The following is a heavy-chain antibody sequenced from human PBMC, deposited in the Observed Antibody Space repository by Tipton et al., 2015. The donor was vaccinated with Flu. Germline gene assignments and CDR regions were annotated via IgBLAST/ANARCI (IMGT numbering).Heavy chain of an antibody. CDR2: ICRGSP. CDR1: GDSIGSSYC. V-gene: IGHV4-38-2*01. Sequence: TLSLTCAVYGDSIGSSYCWGWGRQSPGKGLERIANICRGSPNYNPSLKSRVTVSIDTSKNQFSLRLTSVTAADTAVYFCARRDFSNYVSEPKNWFDIWGQGTLVTVSS. D-gene: IGHD4-11*01. J-gene: IGHJ5*02. CDR3: ARRDFSNYVSEPKNWFDI.